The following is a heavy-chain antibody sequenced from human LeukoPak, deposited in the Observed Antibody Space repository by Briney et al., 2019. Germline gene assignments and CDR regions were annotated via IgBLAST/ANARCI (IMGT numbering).Heavy chain of an antibody. D-gene: IGHD6-6*01. CDR1: GYTFTSYE. V-gene: IGHV1-8*03. CDR3: ARASIAALKNYYMDV. CDR2: MNPNSGNT. J-gene: IGHJ6*03. Sequence: ASVKVSCKASGYTFTSYEINWVRQATGQGLEWMGWMNPNSGNTGYAQKFQGRVTITRNTSISTAYMELSSLRSEDTAVYYCARASIAALKNYYMDVWGKGTTVTVSS.